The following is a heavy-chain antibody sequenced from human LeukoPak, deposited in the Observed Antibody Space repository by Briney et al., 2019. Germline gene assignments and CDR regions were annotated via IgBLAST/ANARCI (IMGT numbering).Heavy chain of an antibody. J-gene: IGHJ6*03. Sequence: GGSLRLSCAASGFTFSSYWMSWVRQAPGRGLDWVANIKQDGSEKYYVDSVKGRFTISRDNAKNSLYLQMNSLRAEDTAVYYCARGSFGVVIRYYYYYYYMDVWGKGTTVTVSS. CDR3: ARGSFGVVIRYYYYYYYMDV. CDR1: GFTFSSYW. D-gene: IGHD3-3*01. V-gene: IGHV3-7*01. CDR2: IKQDGSEK.